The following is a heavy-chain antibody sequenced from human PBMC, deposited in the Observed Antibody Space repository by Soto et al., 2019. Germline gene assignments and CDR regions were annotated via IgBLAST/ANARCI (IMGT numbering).Heavy chain of an antibody. J-gene: IGHJ6*02. CDR2: ISHTGTT. D-gene: IGHD4-17*01. CDR3: ARVTMVIRDSDHFGVDV. Sequence: LSLTCLVSGFPISSPYSWGWIRQPPGKGLEWIGSISHTGTTSYSPSLTSRVSISVDTSKNQVSLKLTSVTAADTAVYFCARVTMVIRDSDHFGVDVWGHGTTVTVSS. CDR1: GFPISSPYS. V-gene: IGHV4-38-2*02.